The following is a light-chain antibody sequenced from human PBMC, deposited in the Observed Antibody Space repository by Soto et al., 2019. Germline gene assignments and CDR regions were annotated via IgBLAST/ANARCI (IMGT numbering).Light chain of an antibody. CDR3: SSYSNNSPYV. CDR1: SSDIGGHDF. V-gene: IGLV2-14*01. Sequence: QSALTQPASVSGSPGQSITISCTGTSSDIGGHDFVSWYQQLPGKAPKLIIFEVSNWPSGASIRFSGSKSGNTASLTISGLQAEDEADYYCSSYSNNSPYVFGTGTKVTVL. CDR2: EVS. J-gene: IGLJ1*01.